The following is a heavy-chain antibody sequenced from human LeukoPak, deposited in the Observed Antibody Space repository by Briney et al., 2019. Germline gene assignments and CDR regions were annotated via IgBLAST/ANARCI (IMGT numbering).Heavy chain of an antibody. CDR2: IKQDGSEK. CDR3: ARAGVVGATGNYYYYGMDV. CDR1: GFTFSSYW. J-gene: IGHJ6*02. D-gene: IGHD1-26*01. Sequence: GGSLRLSCAASGFTFSSYWMSWVRQAPGKGLEWVANIKQDGSEKYYMDSVKGRFTISRDNAKNSLYLQMNSLRAEDTAVYYCARAGVVGATGNYYYYGMDVWGQGTTVTVSS. V-gene: IGHV3-7*01.